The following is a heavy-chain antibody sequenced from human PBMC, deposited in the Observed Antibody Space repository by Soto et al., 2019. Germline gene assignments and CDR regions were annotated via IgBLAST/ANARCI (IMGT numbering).Heavy chain of an antibody. Sequence: SETLSLTCTVSGGSISSYYWSWIRQPPGKGLEWIGYIYYSGSTNYNPSLKSRVTISVDTSKNQFSLKLSSVTAADTAVYYCARHRDYYYYMDVWGKGTTVTVS. CDR2: IYYSGST. CDR1: GGSISSYY. CDR3: ARHRDYYYYMDV. J-gene: IGHJ6*03. V-gene: IGHV4-59*08.